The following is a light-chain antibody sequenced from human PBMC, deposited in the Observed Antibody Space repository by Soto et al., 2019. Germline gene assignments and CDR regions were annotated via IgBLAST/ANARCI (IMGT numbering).Light chain of an antibody. Sequence: QSVLTQPPSVSGAPGQRVTISCTGSSSNIGAGFDVHWYHQIAGTAPKLLIYGDSNRPSGVPDRFSGSKSGTSASLAITGLQAEDEGDYYCQSYDSSLSGRVVFGGGTKLTVL. CDR3: QSYDSSLSGRVV. V-gene: IGLV1-40*01. J-gene: IGLJ2*01. CDR2: GDS. CDR1: SSNIGAGFD.